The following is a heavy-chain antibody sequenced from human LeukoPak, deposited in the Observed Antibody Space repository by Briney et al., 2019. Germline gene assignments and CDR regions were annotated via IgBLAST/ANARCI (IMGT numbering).Heavy chain of an antibody. CDR1: GGSISSPNW. J-gene: IGHJ3*02. CDR2: IYHSGST. D-gene: IGHD1-1*01. V-gene: IGHV4-4*02. CDR3: ARPGTGGAFDI. Sequence: SGTLSLTCAVSGGSISSPNWWSWVRQPPGKGLEWIGEIYHSGSTNYNPSLKSRVTISIDRSKNQFSLKLTSVTAADTAIYYCARPGTGGAFDIWGQGTMVTVFS.